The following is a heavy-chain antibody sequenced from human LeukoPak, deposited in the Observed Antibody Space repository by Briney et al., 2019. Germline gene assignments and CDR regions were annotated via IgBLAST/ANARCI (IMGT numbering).Heavy chain of an antibody. CDR2: INSDGSST. D-gene: IGHD1-7*01. V-gene: IGHV3-74*01. CDR1: GFTFSSYW. CDR3: AKGGWNYDHYYFDS. Sequence: GGSLRLSCAASGFTFSSYWMHWVRQVPGKGLVWMSRINSDGSSTRDADSVKGRFTISRDNAKNTLYLQMNSLRSEDMALYYCAKGGWNYDHYYFDSWGQGTLVTVSS. J-gene: IGHJ4*02.